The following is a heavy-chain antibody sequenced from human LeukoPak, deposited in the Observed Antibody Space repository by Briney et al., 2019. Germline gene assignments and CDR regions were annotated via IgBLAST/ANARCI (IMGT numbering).Heavy chain of an antibody. CDR2: ITTSSTYT. CDR1: GFSFSSYN. CDR3: ARSLFRFLEWSYRSYYYYYMDV. Sequence: PGGSLRLSCEASGFSFSSYNMDWVRQTPGKGLEWISSITTSSTYTFYADSVKGRFTISRDNARNSLYLQMNSLTAEDTAVYYCARSLFRFLEWSYRSYYYYYMDVWGKGTTVTVSS. J-gene: IGHJ6*03. D-gene: IGHD3-3*01. V-gene: IGHV3-21*01.